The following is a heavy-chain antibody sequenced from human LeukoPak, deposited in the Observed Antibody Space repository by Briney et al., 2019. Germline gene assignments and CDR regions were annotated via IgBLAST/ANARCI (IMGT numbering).Heavy chain of an antibody. CDR3: ARDPAYGGRAFDL. V-gene: IGHV4-59*01. CDR1: GGSISSYY. CDR2: IYYSGST. Sequence: PSETLSLTCTVSGGSISSYYWSWIRQPPGKGLEWIGYIYYSGSTNYNPSLESRVTISVDTSKTHFSMRLSSVTAADTAVYFCARDPAYGGRAFDLWGQGTLVTVSS. J-gene: IGHJ3*01. D-gene: IGHD4-23*01.